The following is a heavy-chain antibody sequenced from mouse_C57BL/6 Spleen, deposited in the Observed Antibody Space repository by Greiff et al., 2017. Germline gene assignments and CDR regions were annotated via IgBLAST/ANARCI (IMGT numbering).Heavy chain of an antibody. CDR2: IWRGGST. J-gene: IGHJ4*01. Sequence: QVQLQQSGPGLVQPSQSLSITCTVSGFSLTSYGVHWVRQSPGKGLEWLGVIWRGGSTDYNAAFMSRLSITKDNSKSKVFFKMNSLQADDTAIYFCATIYDGYNYYAMDYWGQGTSVTVSS. CDR3: ATIYDGYNYYAMDY. V-gene: IGHV2-5*01. D-gene: IGHD2-3*01. CDR1: GFSLTSYG.